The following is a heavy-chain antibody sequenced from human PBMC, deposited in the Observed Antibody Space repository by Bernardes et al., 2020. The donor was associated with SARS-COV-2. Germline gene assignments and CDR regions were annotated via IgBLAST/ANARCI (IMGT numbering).Heavy chain of an antibody. J-gene: IGHJ6*02. CDR2: ISNSGGTT. Sequence: GGSLRLSCAASGFTFSSYAMSWVRQAPGKGLEWVSAISNSGGTTYYVDSVKGRFTISRDNSKSTLYLQMNSLRAEDTAVYYCARGDRGYSGYDLGYGMDVWGRGTTVTVSS. V-gene: IGHV3-23*01. CDR1: GFTFSSYA. D-gene: IGHD5-12*01. CDR3: ARGDRGYSGYDLGYGMDV.